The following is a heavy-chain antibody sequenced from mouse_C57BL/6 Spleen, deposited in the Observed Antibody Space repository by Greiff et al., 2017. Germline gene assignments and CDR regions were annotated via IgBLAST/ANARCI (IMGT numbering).Heavy chain of an antibody. V-gene: IGHV5-17*01. CDR2: ISSGSSTI. J-gene: IGHJ4*01. D-gene: IGHD2-4*01. CDR1: GFTFSDYG. CDR3: ARDYDYDFYYAMDY. Sequence: EVKLQESGGGLVKPGGSLKLSCAASGFTFSDYGMHWVRQAPEKGLEWVAYISSGSSTIYYADTVKGRFTISRDNAKNTLFLQMTSLRSEDTAMYYCARDYDYDFYYAMDYWGQGTSVTVSS.